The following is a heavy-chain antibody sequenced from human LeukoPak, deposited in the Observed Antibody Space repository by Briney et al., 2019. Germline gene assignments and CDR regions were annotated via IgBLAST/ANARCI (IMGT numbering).Heavy chain of an antibody. Sequence: GGSLRLSCSVSGFTFSTYVMHWVREAPGKGLEYVSAISSNGDNTYYADSVKGRFTISRDNSKNTLYLQMSSLRADDTAVYYCVRGTGYWGQGTLVTVSS. CDR3: VRGTGY. CDR1: GFTFSTYV. V-gene: IGHV3-64D*06. CDR2: ISSNGDNT. J-gene: IGHJ4*02.